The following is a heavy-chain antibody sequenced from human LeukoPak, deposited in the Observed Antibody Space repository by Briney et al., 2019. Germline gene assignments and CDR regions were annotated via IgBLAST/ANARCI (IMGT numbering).Heavy chain of an antibody. J-gene: IGHJ6*02. D-gene: IGHD3-22*01. CDR3: ARTHYDSSGYFAYYYYGMDV. V-gene: IGHV4-4*07. CDR2: IYTSGST. Sequence: PSETLSLTCTVSGGSISSCYWSWIRQPAGKGLEWIGRIYTSGSTNYNPSLKSRVTMSVDTSKNQFSLKLSSVTAADTAVYYCARTHYDSSGYFAYYYYGMDVWGQGTTVTVSS. CDR1: GGSISSCY.